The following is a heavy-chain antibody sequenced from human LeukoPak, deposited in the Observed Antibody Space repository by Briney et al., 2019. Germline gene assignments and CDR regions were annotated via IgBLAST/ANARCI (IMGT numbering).Heavy chain of an antibody. CDR2: IYHSGST. V-gene: IGHV4-38-2*02. CDR3: ARGDYDILTGYQTLFDY. J-gene: IGHJ4*02. D-gene: IGHD3-9*01. CDR1: GNSISSGYY. Sequence: SETLSLTCIVSGNSISSGYYWGWIRQPPGKGLEWIGSIYHSGSTYYNPSLKSRVTISVDTSKNPFSLKLSSVTAADAAVYYCARGDYDILTGYQTLFDYWGQGTLVTVSS.